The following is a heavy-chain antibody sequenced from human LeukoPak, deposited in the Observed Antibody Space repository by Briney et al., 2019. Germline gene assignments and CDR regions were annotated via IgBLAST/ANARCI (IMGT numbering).Heavy chain of an antibody. D-gene: IGHD2-2*01. V-gene: IGHV4-34*01. Sequence: PSETLSLTCAVYGGYFSGYYWSWIRQPPGKGLEWIGEINHSGSTNYNPSLKSRVTISVDTSKNQFSLKLSSVTAADTAVYYCARGVNCSSTSCYGDPYYFDYWGQGTLVTVSS. CDR1: GGYFSGYY. CDR3: ARGVNCSSTSCYGDPYYFDY. J-gene: IGHJ4*02. CDR2: INHSGST.